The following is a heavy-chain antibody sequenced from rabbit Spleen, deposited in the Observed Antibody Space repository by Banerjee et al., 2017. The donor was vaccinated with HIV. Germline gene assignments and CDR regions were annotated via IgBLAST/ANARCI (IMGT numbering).Heavy chain of an antibody. Sequence: QSLEESGGDLVKPGASLTLTCTASGVSFSFTDYMCWVRQAPGKGLEWIVCMDAGSSGFTYFASWAKGRFTISKTSSTTVTLQMTSLTAADTATYFCARDSGSSFSSYGMDLWGPGTLVTVS. CDR1: GVSFSFTDY. CDR2: MDAGSSGFT. D-gene: IGHD8-1*01. J-gene: IGHJ6*01. CDR3: ARDSGSSFSSYGMDL. V-gene: IGHV1S40*01.